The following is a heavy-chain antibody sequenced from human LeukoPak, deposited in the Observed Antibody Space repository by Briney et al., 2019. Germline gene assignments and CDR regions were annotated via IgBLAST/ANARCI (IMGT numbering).Heavy chain of an antibody. CDR1: GYTFNTYD. D-gene: IGHD3-9*01. CDR3: ARGLTLAYTYYYYYMDV. V-gene: IGHV1-8*03. Sequence: ASVKVSCKASGYTFNTYDIYWVRQATGQGLEWMGWMNPNSGNTDYAQKFQGRVTFTRNTSISTAYMELSSLRSEDTAVYYCARGLTLAYTYYYYYMDVWGKGTTVTVSS. CDR2: MNPNSGNT. J-gene: IGHJ6*03.